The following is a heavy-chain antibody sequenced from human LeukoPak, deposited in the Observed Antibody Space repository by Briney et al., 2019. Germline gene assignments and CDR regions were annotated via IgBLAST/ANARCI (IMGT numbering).Heavy chain of an antibody. CDR1: GGSISSYY. Sequence: SETLSLTCTVSGGSISSYYWSWIRQPAGKGLEWIGRIYITGNTNYNASLKSRVTMSIDPPKNQFSLQLGSVTAADTAVYYCARSLAGQIAQAVFDTWGQGTLVTVSS. V-gene: IGHV4-4*07. J-gene: IGHJ5*02. CDR3: ARSLAGQIAQAVFDT. D-gene: IGHD3-16*01. CDR2: IYITGNT.